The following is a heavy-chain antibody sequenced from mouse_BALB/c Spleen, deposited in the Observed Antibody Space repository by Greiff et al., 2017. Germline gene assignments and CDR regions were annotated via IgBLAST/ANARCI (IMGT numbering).Heavy chain of an antibody. Sequence: DVKLVESGGGLVKPGGSLKLSCAASGFTFSSYTMSWVRQTPEKRLEWVATISSGGSYTYYPDSVKGRFTISRDNAKNTLYLQMSSLKSEDTAMYYCTRGGDYYDYDWFAYWGQGTLVTVSA. D-gene: IGHD2-4*01. CDR2: ISSGGSYT. CDR1: GFTFSSYT. V-gene: IGHV5-6-4*01. J-gene: IGHJ3*01. CDR3: TRGGDYYDYDWFAY.